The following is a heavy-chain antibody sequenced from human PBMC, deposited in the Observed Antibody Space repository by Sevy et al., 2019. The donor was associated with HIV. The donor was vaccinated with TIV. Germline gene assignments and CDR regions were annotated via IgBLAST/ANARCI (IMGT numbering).Heavy chain of an antibody. CDR1: GGSISSRY. V-gene: IGHV4-59*11. J-gene: IGHJ6*02. CDR2: IYYSGST. Sequence: SETLSLTCTVSGGSISSRYWSWIRQPPGKGLEWIGYIYYSGSTNYNPSLKSRVTISVDTSKNQFSLKLSSVTAADTAVYYCARLTGIAAAGTSLLGYYGMDVWGQGTTVTVSS. CDR3: ARLTGIAAAGTSLLGYYGMDV. D-gene: IGHD6-13*01.